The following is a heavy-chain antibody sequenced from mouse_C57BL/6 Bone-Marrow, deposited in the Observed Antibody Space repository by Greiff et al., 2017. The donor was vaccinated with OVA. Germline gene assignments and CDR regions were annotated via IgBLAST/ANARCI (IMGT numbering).Heavy chain of an antibody. Sequence: QVQLQQPGAELVMPGASVKLSCKASGYTFTSYWMHWVKQRPGQGLEWIGEIDPSDSYTNYNQKFKGKSTLTVDKSSSTAYMQLSSLTSEDSAVYYCAIDGDDGYYFDYWGKGTTLTVSS. CDR2: IDPSDSYT. V-gene: IGHV1-69*01. J-gene: IGHJ2*01. D-gene: IGHD2-2*01. CDR1: GYTFTSYW. CDR3: AIDGDDGYYFDY.